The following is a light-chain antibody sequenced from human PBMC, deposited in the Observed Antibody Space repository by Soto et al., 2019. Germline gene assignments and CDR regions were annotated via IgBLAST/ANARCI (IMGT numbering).Light chain of an antibody. CDR2: KES. CDR3: QQYNSYLWT. Sequence: DIQMTQSPSTLSASVGDRVTITCRASQSISSWLAWYQQKPGKAPKLLIYKESSLKSGVSSRFSGSGSGTELTLTISSLQPDDFPTYYCQQYNSYLWTFGQGTKVEI. CDR1: QSISSW. J-gene: IGKJ1*01. V-gene: IGKV1-5*03.